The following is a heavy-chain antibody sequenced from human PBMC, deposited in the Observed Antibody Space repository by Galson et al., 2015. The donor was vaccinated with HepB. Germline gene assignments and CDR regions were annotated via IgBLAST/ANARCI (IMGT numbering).Heavy chain of an antibody. CDR2: ISAYNGNT. Sequence: SVKVSCKASGGTFSSYAISWVRQAPGQGLEWMGWISAYNGNTNYAQKLQGRVTMTTDTSTGTAYMELRSLRSDDTAVYYCARDSPYLYYYGSGSIFDYWGQGTLVTVSS. V-gene: IGHV1-18*01. CDR1: GGTFSSYA. D-gene: IGHD3-10*01. J-gene: IGHJ4*02. CDR3: ARDSPYLYYYGSGSIFDY.